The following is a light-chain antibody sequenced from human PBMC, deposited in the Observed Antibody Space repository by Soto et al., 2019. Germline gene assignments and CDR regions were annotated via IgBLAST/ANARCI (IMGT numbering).Light chain of an antibody. CDR2: KAS. Sequence: DIQMTQSPSTLSASVGDRVTITCRASHTIDSCLAWYQQRPGKPPNLLVYKASSLESGVPSRFSGSGGGTEFTLTISSLQPDDFATYYCQQYYRQATFGQGTKVDIK. CDR3: QQYYRQAT. J-gene: IGKJ1*01. V-gene: IGKV1-5*03. CDR1: HTIDSC.